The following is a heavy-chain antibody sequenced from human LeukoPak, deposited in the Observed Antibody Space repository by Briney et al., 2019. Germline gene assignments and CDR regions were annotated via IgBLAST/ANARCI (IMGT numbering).Heavy chain of an antibody. V-gene: IGHV3-15*01. Sequence: PGGSLRLSCGASGFTFSNAWMSWVRQAPGKALEWVGRIKSKTDGGTTDYAAPVKGRFTISRDDSKNTLYLQMNSLKTEDTAVYSCTTEGRGSYYATFDYWGQGTLVTVSS. CDR3: TTEGRGSYYATFDY. CDR1: GFTFSNAW. J-gene: IGHJ4*02. CDR2: IKSKTDGGTT. D-gene: IGHD1-26*01.